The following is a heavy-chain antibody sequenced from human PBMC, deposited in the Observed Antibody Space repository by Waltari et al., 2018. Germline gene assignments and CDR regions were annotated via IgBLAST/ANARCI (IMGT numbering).Heavy chain of an antibody. CDR2: LSGSGSPI. Sequence: QVQLVESGGGLVKPGGSLRLSCAASGFTFSDYYMSWIRQAPGQGLEWVSYLSGSGSPIFYSYYVKGRFTIARDNAKNSLYLQMNSLRAEDTAVYYCARGLMVRGVKWEYFDYWGQGTLVTVSS. V-gene: IGHV3-11*04. CDR3: ARGLMVRGVKWEYFDY. CDR1: GFTFSDYY. D-gene: IGHD3-10*01. J-gene: IGHJ4*02.